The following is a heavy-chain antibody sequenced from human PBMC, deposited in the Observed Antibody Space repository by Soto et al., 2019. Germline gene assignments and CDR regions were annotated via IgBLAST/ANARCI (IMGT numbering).Heavy chain of an antibody. D-gene: IGHD2-2*01. Sequence: PSETLSLTCTVSNFSVLTSIYYWAWIRHPPGNGLEWVGTVYYTGTTYYNPSLQSRVTISIYTSKNQFSLNLNSVTAADTAVYYCARNWNLAMVPAAYFDSWGQGTMVTV. V-gene: IGHV4-39*01. CDR3: ARNWNLAMVPAAYFDS. CDR1: NFSVLTSIYY. J-gene: IGHJ4*02. CDR2: VYYTGTT.